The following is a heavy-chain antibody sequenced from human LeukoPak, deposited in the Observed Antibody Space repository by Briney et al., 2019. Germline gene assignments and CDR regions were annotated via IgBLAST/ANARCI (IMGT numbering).Heavy chain of an antibody. J-gene: IGHJ4*02. D-gene: IGHD6-6*01. CDR1: GASISSSSYY. CDR2: IYYSGST. Sequence: SETLSLTCTVSGASISSSSYYWGWIRQPPGKGLEWIGSIYYSGSTYYNPSLKSRVTISVDTSKNQFSLKLRSVTAADTAVYYCARQEYSRLRYWGQGTLVTVSS. V-gene: IGHV4-39*01. CDR3: ARQEYSRLRY.